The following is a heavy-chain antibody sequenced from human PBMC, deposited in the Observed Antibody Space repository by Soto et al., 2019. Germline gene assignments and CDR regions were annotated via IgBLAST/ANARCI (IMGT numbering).Heavy chain of an antibody. CDR1: GFTYINYA. CDR2: IGTSGGT. J-gene: IGHJ4*02. CDR3: ATRAPYYFDS. Sequence: EVHLLESGGGLVQPGGSLRLSCAASGFTYINYAMSWVRQAPGKGLEWVSTIGTSGGTYYPDSVRGRFTISRDNSRNTLYLQMNSLRPEDTAVYYCATRAPYYFDSWGQGTQVTVSS. V-gene: IGHV3-23*01.